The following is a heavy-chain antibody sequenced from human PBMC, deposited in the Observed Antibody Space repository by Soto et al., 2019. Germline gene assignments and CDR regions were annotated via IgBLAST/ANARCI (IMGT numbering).Heavy chain of an antibody. J-gene: IGHJ4*02. CDR3: AQVAHQWVVTSVFNY. V-gene: IGHV3-30*03. CDR1: GFTFSDYA. CDR2: VSHDGRNT. D-gene: IGHD6-19*01. Sequence: VQLVESGGGVVQPWRSLRLSCAAHGFTFSDYAMTWVRQDPGKGLAWVAVVSHDGRNTHYADSLKGRFTISRDSSKNKVSLEMTSLRAEDTAVYYCAQVAHQWVVTSVFNYWGQGTLVTVSS.